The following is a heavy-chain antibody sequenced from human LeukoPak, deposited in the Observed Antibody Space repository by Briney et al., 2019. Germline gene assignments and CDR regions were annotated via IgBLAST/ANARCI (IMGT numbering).Heavy chain of an antibody. CDR2: ISYDGSNK. V-gene: IGHV3-30*04. D-gene: IGHD2-8*01. CDR3: ARALIGYYFDY. Sequence: GGSLRLSCAASGFTFSNYAMHWVRQAPGKGLEWVAIISYDGSNKYYADSVKGRFTISRDNSKNTLYLQMNSLSAEDTAVYYCARALIGYYFDYWGQGTLVTVSS. J-gene: IGHJ4*02. CDR1: GFTFSNYA.